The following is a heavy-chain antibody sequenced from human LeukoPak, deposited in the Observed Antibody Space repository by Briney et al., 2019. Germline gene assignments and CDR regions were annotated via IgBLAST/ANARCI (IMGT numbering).Heavy chain of an antibody. CDR3: ASPRSPEA. CDR2: IRYDGSRK. V-gene: IGHV3-30*02. J-gene: IGHJ5*02. CDR1: GFIFSSYG. Sequence: GGSLRLSCAASGFIFSSYGMHWVRQAPDKGLEWVAFIRYDGSRKYYADSVKGRFTISRDNSKNTLYLQMNSLRAEDTAVYYCASPRSPEAWGQGTLVTVSS.